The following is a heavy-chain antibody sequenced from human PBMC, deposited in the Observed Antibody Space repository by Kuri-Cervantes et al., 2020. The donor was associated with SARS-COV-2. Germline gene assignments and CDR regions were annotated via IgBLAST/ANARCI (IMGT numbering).Heavy chain of an antibody. Sequence: GGSLRLPCAASGFTFSSYRMNWVRQAPGKGLEWVSYISSSSSTIYYADSVKGRFTISRDNVKNSLYLQMNSLRAEDTALYYCARDLGAAAGTSSAFDYWGQGTLVTVSS. CDR3: ARDLGAAAGTSSAFDY. V-gene: IGHV3-48*01. CDR2: ISSSSSTI. CDR1: GFTFSSYR. D-gene: IGHD6-13*01. J-gene: IGHJ4*02.